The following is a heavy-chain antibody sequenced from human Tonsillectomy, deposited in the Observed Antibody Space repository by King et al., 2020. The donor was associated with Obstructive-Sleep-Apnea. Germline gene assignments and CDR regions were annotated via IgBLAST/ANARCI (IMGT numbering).Heavy chain of an antibody. Sequence: VQLVESGGGLVQPGRSLRLSCAASGFTFDDYAMHWVRQAPRKGLEWVSGISWNSGSIGYAESMKGRFTISRDNAKNSLYLQMNSLRAEDTALYYCAKTANSGYYFDYWGQGTLVTVSS. V-gene: IGHV3-9*01. J-gene: IGHJ4*02. CDR2: ISWNSGSI. CDR3: AKTANSGYYFDY. CDR1: GFTFDDYA. D-gene: IGHD3-22*01.